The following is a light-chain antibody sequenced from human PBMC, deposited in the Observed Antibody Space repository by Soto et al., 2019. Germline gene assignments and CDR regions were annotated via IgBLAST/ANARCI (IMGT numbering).Light chain of an antibody. CDR1: SAHNSHI. CDR3: ETWDNNIHV. J-gene: IGLJ2*01. Sequence: QSVLIQSPSASASLGSSVNLTCTLSSAHNSHIIAWHQHQPGRAPRHLMKLKGSGSYNKGSGVADRFSGSSSGADRYLTISNLQFEDEADYYCETWDNNIHVFGGGTKVTVL. V-gene: IGLV4-60*02. CDR2: LKGSGSY.